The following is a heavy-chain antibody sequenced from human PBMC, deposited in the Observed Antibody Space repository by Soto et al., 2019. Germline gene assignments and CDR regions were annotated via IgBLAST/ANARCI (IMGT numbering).Heavy chain of an antibody. D-gene: IGHD3-10*01. CDR3: ARGVRLDAVDM. V-gene: IGHV4-28*03. CDR2: IYYRGST. CDR1: GYSIRSSNW. J-gene: IGHJ3*02. Sequence: QVQLQESGPGLVKPSDTLSLTCAVSGYSIRSSNWWGWIRQPPGKGLEWIGYIYYRGSTDYNPSLKRRVTMSVDTSTNRFSLKLSSVTALDTAVYYCARGVRLDAVDMWGQGTMVTVSS.